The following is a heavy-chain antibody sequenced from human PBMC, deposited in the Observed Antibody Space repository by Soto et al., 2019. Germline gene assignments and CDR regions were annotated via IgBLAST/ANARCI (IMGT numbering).Heavy chain of an antibody. CDR1: GYSFTTYG. V-gene: IGHV1-18*01. J-gene: IGHJ5*02. CDR2: ISAYNGNT. D-gene: IGHD3-10*01. Sequence: QVQLVQSGAEVKKPGASVKVSCKASGYSFTTYGISWVRQAPGQGLEWMGWISAYNGNTNYAQILQGRVTMTTDTSTNTAYMELRSLRSDDTAVYYCARDRHYGSGGANRFDPWGQGTLVTVSS. CDR3: ARDRHYGSGGANRFDP.